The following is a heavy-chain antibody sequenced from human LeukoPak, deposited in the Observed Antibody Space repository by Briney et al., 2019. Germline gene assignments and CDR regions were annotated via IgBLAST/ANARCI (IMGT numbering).Heavy chain of an antibody. J-gene: IGHJ6*02. D-gene: IGHD6-19*01. CDR1: GFTFFNYA. V-gene: IGHV3-23*01. CDR2: ISGSGGNT. Sequence: GGSLRLSCAASGFTFFNYAMSWVRQSPGKGLEWVSIISGSGGNTNYADSVKGRFTISRDNSKNMMYLQMNNLRADDTAVYYCARGQWPTANGMDVWGQGTTVTVSS. CDR3: ARGQWPTANGMDV.